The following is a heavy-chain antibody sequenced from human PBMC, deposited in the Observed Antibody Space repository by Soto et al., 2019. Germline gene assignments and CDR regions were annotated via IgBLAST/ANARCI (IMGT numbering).Heavy chain of an antibody. Sequence: QVHLVESGGGVVQSGRSLRLSCAASGFTFSSYAMHWVRQAPGKGLEWVALITYDGGNEYYADSVKGRFIISRDDSENTLELEMVGLRPEDMAVYYCARDSGIVLVPVTSMDVWGQGTTVTVSS. CDR1: GFTFSSYA. V-gene: IGHV3-30-3*01. D-gene: IGHD2-2*01. J-gene: IGHJ6*01. CDR3: ARDSGIVLVPVTSMDV. CDR2: ITYDGGNE.